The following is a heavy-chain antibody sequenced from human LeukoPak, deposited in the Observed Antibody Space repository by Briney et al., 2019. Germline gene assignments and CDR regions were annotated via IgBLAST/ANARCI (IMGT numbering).Heavy chain of an antibody. V-gene: IGHV1-69*05. Sequence: SVKVSCKASGGTFSSYAISWVRQAPGQGLEWMGGIIPIFGTANYAQKFQGRVTITTDESTSTAYMELSSLRSEDTAVYYCARGLTIFGVAVYYFDYWGQGTLVTVSS. D-gene: IGHD3-3*01. CDR1: GGTFSSYA. J-gene: IGHJ4*02. CDR3: ARGLTIFGVAVYYFDY. CDR2: IIPIFGTA.